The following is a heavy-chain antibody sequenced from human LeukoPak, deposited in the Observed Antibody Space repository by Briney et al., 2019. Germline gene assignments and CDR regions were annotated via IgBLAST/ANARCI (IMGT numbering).Heavy chain of an antibody. J-gene: IGHJ4*02. D-gene: IGHD1-7*01. CDR3: ARMNYVSSGWGAPFDY. V-gene: IGHV3-48*04. CDR2: IRTSGTNT. Sequence: GGSLRLSCAASGFTFSSFSMNWVRQAPGKGLECVSYIRTSGTNTDYTGSVKGRFTISRDNAKNSLYLQMNSLRAEDTAVYYCARMNYVSSGWGAPFDYWGQGTLVTVSS. CDR1: GFTFSSFS.